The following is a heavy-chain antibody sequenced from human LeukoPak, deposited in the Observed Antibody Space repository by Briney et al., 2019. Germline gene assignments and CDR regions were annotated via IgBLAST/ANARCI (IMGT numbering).Heavy chain of an antibody. Sequence: ASVKVSCKASGGTFTTYAINWVRQAPGQGLEWMGGSIPMFGTANYAQKFQGRVTITTDESTSTAYMELSSLRSEDTAVYYCARRGDRLRALDYWGQGTLVTVSS. CDR3: ARRGDRLRALDY. D-gene: IGHD4-17*01. CDR1: GGTFTTYA. V-gene: IGHV1-69*05. J-gene: IGHJ4*02. CDR2: SIPMFGTA.